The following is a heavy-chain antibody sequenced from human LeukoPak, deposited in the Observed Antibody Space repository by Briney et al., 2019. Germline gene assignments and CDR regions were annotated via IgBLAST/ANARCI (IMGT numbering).Heavy chain of an antibody. CDR1: GFPLRRYA. V-gene: IGHV3-23*01. D-gene: IGHD3-10*01. CDR2: ISGSGGST. CDR3: ARAPVRGAGGPYYYYGMDV. Sequence: PGGSLRLSCAASGFPLRRYAMSWVRQAPGKGLEWVSGISGSGGSTYYADSVKGRFTISRDNSKNTLYLQMNSLRAEDTAVYYCARAPVRGAGGPYYYYGMDVWGQGTTVTVSS. J-gene: IGHJ6*02.